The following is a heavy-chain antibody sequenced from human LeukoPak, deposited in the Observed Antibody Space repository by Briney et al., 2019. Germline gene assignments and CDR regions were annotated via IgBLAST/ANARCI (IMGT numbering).Heavy chain of an antibody. CDR1: GYTFTSYD. Sequence: SVKVSCKASGYTFTSYDINWVRQATGQGLEWMGWMNPNSGNTGYAQKFQGRVTMTRNTSISTAYMELSSLRSEDTAVYYCARQGVWFGETNWFDPWGQGTLVTVSS. CDR2: MNPNSGNT. D-gene: IGHD3-10*01. CDR3: ARQGVWFGETNWFDP. V-gene: IGHV1-8*01. J-gene: IGHJ5*02.